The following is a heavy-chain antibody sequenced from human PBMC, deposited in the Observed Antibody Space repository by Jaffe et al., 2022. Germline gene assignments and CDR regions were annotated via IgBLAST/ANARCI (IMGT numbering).Heavy chain of an antibody. V-gene: IGHV3-23*01. CDR3: ARLHMDSYDYIWGLDYMDV. Sequence: EVQLLESGGGLVQPGGSLRLSCAASGFTFSSYAMSWVRQAPGKGLEWVSAISGSGGSTYYADSVKGRFTISRDNSKNTLYLQMNSLRAEDTAVYYCARLHMDSYDYIWGLDYMDVWGKGTTVTVSS. CDR1: GFTFSSYA. J-gene: IGHJ6*03. D-gene: IGHD3-16*01. CDR2: ISGSGGST.